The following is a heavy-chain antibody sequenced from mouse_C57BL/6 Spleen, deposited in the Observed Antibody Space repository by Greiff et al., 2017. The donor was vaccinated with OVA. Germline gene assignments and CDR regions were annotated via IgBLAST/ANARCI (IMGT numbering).Heavy chain of an antibody. CDR1: GFTFTDYY. J-gene: IGHJ3*01. Sequence: DVQLQESGGGLVQPGGSLSLSCAASGFTFTDYYMSWVRQPPGKALEWLGFIRNKANGYTTEYSASVKGRFTISRDNSQSILYLQMNALRAEDSATYYCARNYGSSFAYWGQGTLVTVSA. CDR2: IRNKANGYTT. D-gene: IGHD1-1*01. V-gene: IGHV7-3*01. CDR3: ARNYGSSFAY.